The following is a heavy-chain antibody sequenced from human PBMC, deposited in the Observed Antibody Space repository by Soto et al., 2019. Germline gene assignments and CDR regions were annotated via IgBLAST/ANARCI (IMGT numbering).Heavy chain of an antibody. CDR1: GLDFTIYA. J-gene: IGHJ4*02. CDR2: ISNDGKKR. D-gene: IGHD4-17*01. V-gene: IGHV3-30*18. CDR3: AKLGTVMQFAGRIY. Sequence: QVQLVESGGGVVQPGRSLRLSCTASGLDFTIYAMHCVRQAPGKGLEWVADISNDGKKRPYSESVKGRFTIAGDNAKTAVYLQLSGLRTEGTAVYSCAKLGTVMQFAGRIYWGQGTRVTVSS.